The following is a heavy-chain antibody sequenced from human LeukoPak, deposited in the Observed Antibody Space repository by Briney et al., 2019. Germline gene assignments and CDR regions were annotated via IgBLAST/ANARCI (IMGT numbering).Heavy chain of an antibody. D-gene: IGHD3-10*01. Sequence: ASVKVSCKASGYTFTSYDINWVRQATGQGLEWMGWMNPNSGNTGYAQKFQGRVTMTRNTSISTAYMELSSLRSEDTAVYYCARGHREVWFGELYWFDPWGQGTLVTVSS. J-gene: IGHJ5*02. CDR1: GYTFTSYD. CDR3: ARGHREVWFGELYWFDP. V-gene: IGHV1-8*01. CDR2: MNPNSGNT.